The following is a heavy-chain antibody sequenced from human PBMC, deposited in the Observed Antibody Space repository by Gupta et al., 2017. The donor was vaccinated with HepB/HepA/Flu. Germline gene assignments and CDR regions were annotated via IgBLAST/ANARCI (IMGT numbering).Heavy chain of an antibody. CDR1: GDDFNNYV. V-gene: IGHV1-69*06. CDR2: IIHIFGRT. CDR3: AKDETAQLDY. J-gene: IGHJ4*02. Sequence: QVQLVQSGDEVRKPGSSVKVSCKASGDDFNNYVISWVRQAPGQGLEWMGGIIHIFGRTHYAQKFQDRVTIIADKSTSTVYMELRSLTFEDTALYYGAKDETAQLDYCGQGTLVTVSS.